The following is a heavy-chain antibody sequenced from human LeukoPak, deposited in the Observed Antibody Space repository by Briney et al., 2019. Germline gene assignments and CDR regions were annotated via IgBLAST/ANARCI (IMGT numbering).Heavy chain of an antibody. CDR2: IYYSGST. D-gene: IGHD6-6*01. V-gene: IGHV4-30-4*07. CDR1: GGSISSGGYS. J-gene: IGHJ4*02. CDR3: ARKGAARALDY. Sequence: PSQTLSLTCAVSGGSISSGGYSWSWIRQPPGKGLEWIGYIYYSGSTNYNPSLKSRVTISVDTSKNQFSLKLSSVTAVDTAVYYCARKGAARALDYWGQGTLVTVSS.